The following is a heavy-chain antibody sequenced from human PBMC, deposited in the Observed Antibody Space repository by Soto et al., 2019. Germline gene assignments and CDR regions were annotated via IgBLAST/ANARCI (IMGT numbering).Heavy chain of an antibody. CDR2: IYHSGST. J-gene: IGHJ4*02. D-gene: IGHD4-17*01. Sequence: SETLSLTCAVSGGSISSSNWWSWVRQPPGKGLEWIGEIYHSGSTNYNPSLKSRVTVSVDKSKNQFSLKLSSVTAADTAVYYCARDSPNYGDYFDYWGQGTLVTV. CDR1: GGSISSSNW. V-gene: IGHV4-4*02. CDR3: ARDSPNYGDYFDY.